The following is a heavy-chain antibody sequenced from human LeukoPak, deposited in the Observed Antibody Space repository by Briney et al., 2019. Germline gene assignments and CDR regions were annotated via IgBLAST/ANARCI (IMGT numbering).Heavy chain of an antibody. CDR3: VREDTPATANY. D-gene: IGHD2-21*02. CDR1: GFIFNNYA. J-gene: IGHJ4*02. CDR2: ISGGGDIT. Sequence: GGSLRLSCAGSGFIFNNYAMHWVHQTPGKGLEWVSAISGGGDITYYADSVTGRFTISRDNSKDTLFLQMHSLRPGDTAVYYCVREDTPATANYWGQGTLVTISS. V-gene: IGHV3-23*01.